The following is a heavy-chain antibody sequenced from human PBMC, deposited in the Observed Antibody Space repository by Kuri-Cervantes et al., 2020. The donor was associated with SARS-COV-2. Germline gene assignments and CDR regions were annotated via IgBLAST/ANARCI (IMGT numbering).Heavy chain of an antibody. CDR3: ARDRLYCSSTSCYAFDI. CDR1: GFTFSTYS. Sequence: GGSLRLSCAASGFTFSTYSMNWVRQAPGKGLEWLSYISFSSTTIYYADSVKGRFTISRDNAKNSLYLQMNSPRNEDTAVYFCARDRLYCSSTSCYAFDIWGQGTMVTVSS. J-gene: IGHJ3*02. D-gene: IGHD2-2*01. CDR2: ISFSSTTI. V-gene: IGHV3-48*02.